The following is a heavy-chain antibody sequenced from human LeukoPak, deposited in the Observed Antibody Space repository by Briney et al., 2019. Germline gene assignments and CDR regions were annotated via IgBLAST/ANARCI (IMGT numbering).Heavy chain of an antibody. Sequence: SVTVSCTASGGTFSSYAISWVRQAPGQGLEWMGRIIPILGIANYAQKFQGRVTITADKSTSTAYMELGSLRSEDTAVYYCARGPGVVPAAAVDYWGQGTLVTVSS. J-gene: IGHJ4*02. CDR2: IIPILGIA. V-gene: IGHV1-69*04. CDR3: ARGPGVVPAAAVDY. D-gene: IGHD2-2*01. CDR1: GGTFSSYA.